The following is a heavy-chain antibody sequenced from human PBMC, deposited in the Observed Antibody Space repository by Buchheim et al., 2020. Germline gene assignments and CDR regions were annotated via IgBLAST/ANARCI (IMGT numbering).Heavy chain of an antibody. D-gene: IGHD6-13*01. CDR3: GGQSGSWYGGGGFDP. Sequence: EVQLVQSEAEVKNPGESLKISCKGFGYSFTNYWIGWVRQMPGKGLEWMGIVYPDDSDTRYSPSFQGQVTISADKSIYTAYLRWSSLKASDSDMYYCGGQSGSWYGGGGFDPWGQGTL. CDR1: GYSFTNYW. V-gene: IGHV5-51*01. CDR2: VYPDDSDT. J-gene: IGHJ5*02.